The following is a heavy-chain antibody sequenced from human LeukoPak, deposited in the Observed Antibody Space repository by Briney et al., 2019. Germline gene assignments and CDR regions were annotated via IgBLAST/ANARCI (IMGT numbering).Heavy chain of an antibody. CDR2: ISTSGDRT. CDR1: GFSFSSYA. V-gene: IGHV3-23*01. CDR3: GGDY. Sequence: GGSLRLSCAASGFSFSSYAMSWVRQAPGTGLEWVSTISTSGDRTYYADSVKGRFTISRDNSKNTLYLQMNNLRVEDTAIYYCGGDYWGQGTLVTVSS. J-gene: IGHJ4*02.